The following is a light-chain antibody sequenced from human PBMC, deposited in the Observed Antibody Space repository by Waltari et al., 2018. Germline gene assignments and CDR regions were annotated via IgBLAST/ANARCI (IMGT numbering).Light chain of an antibody. Sequence: QSALAQPRSMSGSPGQSVAISCTGTSSDVGAYNFVSWYQQHPDKAPKLIIYAVNKRPSGVPDLFSGSKSGNTASLTISGLQAEDEAHYYCWSYVGGNTYWVFGGGTKLTVL. CDR1: SSDVGAYNF. CDR3: WSYVGGNTYWV. CDR2: AVN. V-gene: IGLV2-11*01. J-gene: IGLJ3*02.